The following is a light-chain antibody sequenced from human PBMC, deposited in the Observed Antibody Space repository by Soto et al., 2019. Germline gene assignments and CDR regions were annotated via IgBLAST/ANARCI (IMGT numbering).Light chain of an antibody. V-gene: IGKV1-39*01. CDR1: QSISSY. Sequence: DIQMTQSPSSLSASVGDRVTITFQASQSISSYLNWYQQKPGKAPKLLIYAASSLQSGVPSRFSGSGSGTDFTLTISSLQPEDFATYYCQQSYSTLVTFGQGTKVDIK. CDR3: QQSYSTLVT. CDR2: AAS. J-gene: IGKJ1*01.